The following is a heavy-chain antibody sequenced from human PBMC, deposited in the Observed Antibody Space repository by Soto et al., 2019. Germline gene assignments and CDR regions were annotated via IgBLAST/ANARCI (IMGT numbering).Heavy chain of an antibody. J-gene: IGHJ4*02. CDR1: GFTFSTFA. Sequence: GGSLRLSCAASGFTFSTFAMNWVRQAPGKGLEWVSVISYDGSNKYYADSVKGRFTISRDNSKNTLYLQMNSLRTEDTAVYYCASWGSMPGDYWGQGTLVTVSS. D-gene: IGHD3-16*01. V-gene: IGHV3-30-3*01. CDR2: ISYDGSNK. CDR3: ASWGSMPGDY.